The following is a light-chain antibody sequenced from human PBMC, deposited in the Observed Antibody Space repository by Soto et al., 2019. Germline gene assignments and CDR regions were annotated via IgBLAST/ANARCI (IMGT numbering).Light chain of an antibody. CDR1: QSVSDK. CDR3: QQYNNWPPFN. V-gene: IGKV3-15*01. J-gene: IGKJ3*01. Sequence: EIELTQSPATLSVSPGERVTLSCRASQSVSDKLAWYQQKPGQAPRLLIYGASTRATGIPARFSGSGSGTQFTLTISSLRSEDFAIYYCQQYNNWPPFNFGPGTKVDIK. CDR2: GAS.